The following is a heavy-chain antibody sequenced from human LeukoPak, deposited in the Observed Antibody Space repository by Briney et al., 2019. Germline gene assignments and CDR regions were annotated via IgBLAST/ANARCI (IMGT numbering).Heavy chain of an antibody. Sequence: PSETLSLTCSVSGGSISSGGYSWSWIRQPPGKGLEWIGYIYHSGSTYYNPSLKSRVTISVDRSKNQFSLKLSSVTAADTAVYYCARAWGGGTYGTDVWGQGTTVTVSS. D-gene: IGHD2-15*01. CDR3: ARAWGGGTYGTDV. V-gene: IGHV4-30-2*01. CDR2: IYHSGST. J-gene: IGHJ6*02. CDR1: GGSISSGGYS.